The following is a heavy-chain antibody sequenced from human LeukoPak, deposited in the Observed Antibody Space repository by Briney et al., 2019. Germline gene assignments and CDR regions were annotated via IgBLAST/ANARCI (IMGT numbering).Heavy chain of an antibody. CDR1: GGSISSYY. J-gene: IGHJ5*02. CDR2: IYYSGST. Sequence: PSETLSLTCTVSGGSISSYYWSWIRQPAGKGLEWIGYIYYSGSTYYNPSLKSRVTISVDTSKNQFSLKLSSVTAADTAVYYCARYYYGSGSYFGDSDNWFDPWGQGTLVTVSS. D-gene: IGHD3-10*01. V-gene: IGHV4-59*06. CDR3: ARYYYGSGSYFGDSDNWFDP.